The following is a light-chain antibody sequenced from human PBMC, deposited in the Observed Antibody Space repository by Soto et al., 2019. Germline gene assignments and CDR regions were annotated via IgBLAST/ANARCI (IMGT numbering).Light chain of an antibody. Sequence: EIVLTQSPATLSLSPGEGATLSCRASQSVSSNLAWYQQKPGQTPRLLIYGASSRATGIPDRFSGSGSGTDFTLTISRLEPEDFAVYYCQQYGSRATFGQGTKVDIK. CDR3: QQYGSRAT. V-gene: IGKV3-20*01. J-gene: IGKJ1*01. CDR2: GAS. CDR1: QSVSSN.